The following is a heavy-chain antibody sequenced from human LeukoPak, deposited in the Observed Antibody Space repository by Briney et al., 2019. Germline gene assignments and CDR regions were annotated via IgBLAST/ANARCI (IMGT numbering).Heavy chain of an antibody. CDR1: GFTFSSYW. CDR2: IKQDGSEK. D-gene: IGHD7-27*01. CDR3: ARDTNWGENAFDI. Sequence: PGGSLRLSCAASGFTFSSYWMSWVRQAPGKGLEWVANIKQDGSEKYYVDSVKGRFTISRDNAKNTLYLQMNSLRAEDTAVYYCARDTNWGENAFDIWGQGTMVTVSS. J-gene: IGHJ3*02. V-gene: IGHV3-7*01.